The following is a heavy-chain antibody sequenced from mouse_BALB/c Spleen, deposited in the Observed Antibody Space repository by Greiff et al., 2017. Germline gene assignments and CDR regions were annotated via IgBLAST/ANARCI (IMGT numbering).Heavy chain of an antibody. Sequence: QVQLQQSGAELMKPGASVKISCKATGYTFSSYWIEWVKQRPGHGLEWIGEILPGSGSTNYNEKFKGKATFTADTSSNTAYMQLSSLTSEDSAVYYCARGGSSYYYAMDYWGQGTSVTVSS. CDR2: ILPGSGST. J-gene: IGHJ4*01. D-gene: IGHD1-1*02. CDR3: ARGGSSYYYAMDY. V-gene: IGHV1-9*01. CDR1: GYTFSSYW.